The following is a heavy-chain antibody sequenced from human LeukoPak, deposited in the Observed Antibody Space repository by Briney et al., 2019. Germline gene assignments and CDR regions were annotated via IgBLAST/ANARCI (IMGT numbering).Heavy chain of an antibody. V-gene: IGHV4-39*01. CDR2: IYYTRST. CDR1: GGSISSSSYY. J-gene: IGHJ4*02. Sequence: SETLSLTCTVSGGSISSSSYYWGWIRQPPGKGLEWIGSIYYTRSTYYNPSLKSRVTISVDTSKNQFSLKLTSVTAADTAVYYCARQDLGYYFDYWGQGTLVTVSS. CDR3: ARQDLGYYFDY.